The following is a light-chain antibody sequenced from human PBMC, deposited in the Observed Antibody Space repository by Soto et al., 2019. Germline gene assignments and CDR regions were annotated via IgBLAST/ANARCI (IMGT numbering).Light chain of an antibody. CDR3: AAWDDRLSGLV. CDR2: EVT. CDR1: SSDVGGYDY. Sequence: QSALTQPASVSGSPGQSITISCTGTSSDVGGYDYVSWYQQPPGKAPKLIIYEVTNRPSGVSNRFSGSKSGNTASLTISGLRSEDEADYYCAAWDDRLSGLVFGRGTKLTVL. J-gene: IGLJ2*01. V-gene: IGLV2-14*01.